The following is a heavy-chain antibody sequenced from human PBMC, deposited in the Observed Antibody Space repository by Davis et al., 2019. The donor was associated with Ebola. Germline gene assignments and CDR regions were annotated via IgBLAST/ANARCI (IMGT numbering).Heavy chain of an antibody. CDR3: ARHPTNTVNFDD. V-gene: IGHV4-39*01. CDR2: IYYSGST. J-gene: IGHJ4*02. D-gene: IGHD4-17*01. CDR1: GGSISSSSYY. Sequence: SETLSLTCTVSGGSISSSSYYWGWIRQPPGKGLEWIGSIYYSGSTYYNPSLKSRVTISVDTSKNQFSLKLSSVTAADTAVYYCARHPTNTVNFDDWGQGTLVTVSS.